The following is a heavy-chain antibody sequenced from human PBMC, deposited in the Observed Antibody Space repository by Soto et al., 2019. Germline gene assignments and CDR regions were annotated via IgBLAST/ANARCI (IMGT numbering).Heavy chain of an antibody. V-gene: IGHV4-34*01. CDR2: INHSGST. CDR3: ARGAYYYGSGASSGWFDP. Sequence: SETLSLTCAVYGGSFSGYYWSWIRQPPRKGLEWIGEINHSGSTNYNPSLKSRVTISVDTSKNQFSLKLSSVTAADTAVYYCARGAYYYGSGASSGWFDPWGQGTLVTVSS. D-gene: IGHD3-10*01. J-gene: IGHJ5*02. CDR1: GGSFSGYY.